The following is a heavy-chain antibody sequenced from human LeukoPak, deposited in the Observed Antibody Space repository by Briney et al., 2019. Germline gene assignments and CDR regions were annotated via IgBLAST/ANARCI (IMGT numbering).Heavy chain of an antibody. V-gene: IGHV3-21*01. J-gene: IGHJ3*02. CDR1: GFTFSSYS. CDR2: ISSSSSYI. CDR3: ARDSKRWLPNPDAFDI. D-gene: IGHD5-12*01. Sequence: GSLRLSCAASGFTFSSYSMNWVRQAPGKGLEWVSSISSSSSYIYYADSVKGRFTISRDNAKNSLYLQMNSLRAEDTAVYYCARDSKRWLPNPDAFDIWGQGTMVTVSS.